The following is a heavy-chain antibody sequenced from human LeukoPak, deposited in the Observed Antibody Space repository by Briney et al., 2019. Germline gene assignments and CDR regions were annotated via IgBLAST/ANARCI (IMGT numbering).Heavy chain of an antibody. CDR3: ARGEVERRQDYSFDY. V-gene: IGHV3-48*03. CDR1: GFTFSSYE. CDR2: ISSSGSTI. J-gene: IGHJ4*02. Sequence: GGSLRLSCAASGFTFSSYEMNWVRQAPGKGLEWVSYISSSGSTIYYADSVKGRFTISRDNAKNSLYLQMNSLRAEDTAVYYCARGEVERRQDYSFDYGGQGTLVTVSS. D-gene: IGHD3-16*01.